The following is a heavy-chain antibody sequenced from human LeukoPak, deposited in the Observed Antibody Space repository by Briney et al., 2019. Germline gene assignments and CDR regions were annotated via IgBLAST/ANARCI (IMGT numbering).Heavy chain of an antibody. Sequence: GGSLRLSCAASGFTFRNYAMSWVRQAPGKGLEWVSDISGSGGSTYYADSVKGRFTISRDNSKNTLYLQMNSLRAEDTAIYYCAKDYYDPYYFDYWGQGTLVTVSS. V-gene: IGHV3-23*01. J-gene: IGHJ4*02. CDR1: GFTFRNYA. CDR2: ISGSGGST. CDR3: AKDYYDPYYFDY. D-gene: IGHD3-3*01.